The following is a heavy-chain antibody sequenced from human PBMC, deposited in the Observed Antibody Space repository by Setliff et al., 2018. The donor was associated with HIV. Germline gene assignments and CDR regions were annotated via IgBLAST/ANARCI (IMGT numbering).Heavy chain of an antibody. CDR2: IYFSGST. J-gene: IGHJ3*02. D-gene: IGHD3-16*01. CDR3: ARGNPLRWNAFAFDI. CDR1: GGSISSHY. Sequence: SETLSLTCTVSGGSISSHYRNWIRQPPGKGPEWIGSIYFSGSTNYNPSLKSRVTISVDTSKNQFSLKLRSVTAADTAVYYCARGNPLRWNAFAFDIWGQGTMVTVSS. V-gene: IGHV4-59*11.